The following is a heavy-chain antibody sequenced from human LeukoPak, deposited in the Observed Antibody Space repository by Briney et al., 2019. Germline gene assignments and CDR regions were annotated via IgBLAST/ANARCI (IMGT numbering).Heavy chain of an antibody. CDR1: GGSISSSSYY. J-gene: IGHJ4*02. CDR2: IYYTGIA. D-gene: IGHD1-20*01. CDR3: ARRSYNWNDFDY. Sequence: SETLSLTCTVSGGSISSSSYYWGWIRQPPGKGLEWIGSIYYTGIAYYNPSLKSRVTISVDTSKNQFSLKLSSVTAADTAVYYCARRSYNWNDFDYWGQGTLVTVSS. V-gene: IGHV4-39*01.